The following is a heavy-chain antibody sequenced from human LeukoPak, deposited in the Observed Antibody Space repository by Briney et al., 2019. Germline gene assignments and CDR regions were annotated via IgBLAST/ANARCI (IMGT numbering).Heavy chain of an antibody. J-gene: IGHJ4*02. Sequence: GGSLRLSCAASGFTFSSYWMSWVRQAPGKGLEWVANIKQDGSEKYYVDSVKGRFTISRDNAKNSLYLQMNSLRAEDTAVYYCARDKVVGATALDYWGQGTLVTVSP. D-gene: IGHD1-26*01. CDR1: GFTFSSYW. CDR3: ARDKVVGATALDY. V-gene: IGHV3-7*01. CDR2: IKQDGSEK.